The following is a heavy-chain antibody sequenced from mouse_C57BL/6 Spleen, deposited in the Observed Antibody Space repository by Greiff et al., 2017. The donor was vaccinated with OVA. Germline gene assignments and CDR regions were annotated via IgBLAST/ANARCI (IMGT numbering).Heavy chain of an antibody. Sequence: EVQLQQSGTVLARPGASVKMSCKTSGYTFTSYWMHWVKQRPGQGLEWIGAIYPGNSDTSYNQKFKGKAKLTAVTSASTAYMELSSLTNEDSAVYYCTRSEDPPYSIIDYWGQGTTLTVSS. CDR1: GYTFTSYW. J-gene: IGHJ2*01. D-gene: IGHD2-5*01. CDR2: IYPGNSDT. CDR3: TRSEDPPYSIIDY. V-gene: IGHV1-5*01.